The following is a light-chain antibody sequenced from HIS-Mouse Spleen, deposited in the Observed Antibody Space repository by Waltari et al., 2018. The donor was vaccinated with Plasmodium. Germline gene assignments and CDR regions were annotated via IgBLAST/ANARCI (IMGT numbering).Light chain of an antibody. J-gene: IGLJ1*01. Sequence: QSALTQPRSVSGSPGQSVTISCTGTSSDVGGYNYVSWYQQHPGKAPKLMIYDVSNRPSGAPDLFSGSKSGNTASLTISGLQAEDEADYYCCSYAGSYTYVFGTGTKVTVL. CDR1: SSDVGGYNY. CDR2: DVS. CDR3: CSYAGSYTYV. V-gene: IGLV2-11*01.